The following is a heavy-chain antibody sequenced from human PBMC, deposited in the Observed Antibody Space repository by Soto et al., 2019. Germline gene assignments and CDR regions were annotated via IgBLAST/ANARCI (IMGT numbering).Heavy chain of an antibody. J-gene: IGHJ6*02. CDR3: ARLHYAFWSGYPPAASYYYYGMDV. CDR1: GYSFTSYW. Sequence: GESLKISCKGSGYSFTSYWIGWVRQMPGKGLEWMGIIYPGDSDTRYSPSFQGQVTISADKSISTAYLQWSSLKASDTAMYYCARLHYAFWSGYPPAASYYYYGMDVWGQGTTVTVS. V-gene: IGHV5-51*01. D-gene: IGHD3-3*01. CDR2: IYPGDSDT.